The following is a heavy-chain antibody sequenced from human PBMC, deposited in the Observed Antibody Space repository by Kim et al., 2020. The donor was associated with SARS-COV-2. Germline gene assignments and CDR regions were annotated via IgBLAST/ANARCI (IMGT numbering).Heavy chain of an antibody. D-gene: IGHD2-2*01. Sequence: SETLSLTCTVSGGSISSYYWSWIRQPPGKGLEWIGYIYYSGSTNYNPSLKSRVTISVDTSKNQFSLKLSSVTAADTAVYYCARAALPAARRNCFDPCGQG. J-gene: IGHJ5*02. CDR3: ARAALPAARRNCFDP. V-gene: IGHV4-59*01. CDR2: IYYSGST. CDR1: GGSISSYY.